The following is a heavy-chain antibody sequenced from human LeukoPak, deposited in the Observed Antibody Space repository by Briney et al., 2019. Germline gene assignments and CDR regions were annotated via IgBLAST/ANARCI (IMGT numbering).Heavy chain of an antibody. V-gene: IGHV1-2*02. CDR2: INPNSGGT. Sequence: GASVKVSCKASGYTFTGYYMHWVRQAPGQGLEGMGWINPNSGGTNNAQKFQGRVTMTRDTTISTSYMELSRLRSDDSAVYYCARSGYCSGGSCSYFDYWGQGTLVTVSS. D-gene: IGHD2-15*01. CDR3: ARSGYCSGGSCSYFDY. CDR1: GYTFTGYY. J-gene: IGHJ4*02.